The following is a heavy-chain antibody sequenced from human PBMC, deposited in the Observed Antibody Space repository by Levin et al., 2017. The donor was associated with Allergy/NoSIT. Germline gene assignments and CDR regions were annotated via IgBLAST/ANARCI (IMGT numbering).Heavy chain of an antibody. D-gene: IGHD6-13*01. CDR2: ISGSGGST. V-gene: IGHV3-23*01. CDR3: AKERRQQLVFDY. Sequence: GESLKISCAASGFTFSSYAMSWVRQAPGKGLEWVSAISGSGGSTYYADSVKGRFTISRDNSKNTLYLQMNSLRAEDTAVYYCAKERRQQLVFDYWGQGTLVTVSS. CDR1: GFTFSSYA. J-gene: IGHJ4*02.